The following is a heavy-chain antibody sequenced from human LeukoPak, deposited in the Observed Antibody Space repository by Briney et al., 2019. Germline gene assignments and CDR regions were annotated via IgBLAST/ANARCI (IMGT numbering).Heavy chain of an antibody. CDR1: GFTFSNYA. D-gene: IGHD7-27*01. Sequence: GGSLRLSCAASGFTFSNYAISWVRQAPGKGLEWVSAISGSGGSTYYADSVKGRFTISRDNSKNTLYLQMNSLRAEDTAVYYCARDQNTGGPGFDYWGQGTLVTVSS. CDR3: ARDQNTGGPGFDY. CDR2: ISGSGGST. V-gene: IGHV3-23*01. J-gene: IGHJ4*02.